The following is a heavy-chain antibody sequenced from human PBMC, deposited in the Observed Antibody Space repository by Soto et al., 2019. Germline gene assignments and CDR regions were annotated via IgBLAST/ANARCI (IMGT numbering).Heavy chain of an antibody. Sequence: GGSLRLSCAASGFTFSSYGMHWVRQAPGKGLERVAVISYDGSNKYYADSVKGRFTISRDNSKNTLYLQMNSLRAEDTAVYYCAKVAGLAPPSYCSSTSCYAGLMLDVWGKGTTVTVSS. D-gene: IGHD2-2*01. CDR3: AKVAGLAPPSYCSSTSCYAGLMLDV. V-gene: IGHV3-30*18. CDR1: GFTFSSYG. CDR2: ISYDGSNK. J-gene: IGHJ6*04.